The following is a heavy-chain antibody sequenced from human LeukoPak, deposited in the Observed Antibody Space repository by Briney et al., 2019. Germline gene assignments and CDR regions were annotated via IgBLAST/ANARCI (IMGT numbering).Heavy chain of an antibody. CDR2: IYYSGST. J-gene: IGHJ4*02. Sequence: SETLSLTCTVSGGSISSSSYYWGWIRQPPGKGLEWIGSIYYSGSTYYNPSLKSRVTISVDTSKNQFSLKLSSVTAADTAVYYCARGHDWGLPGGPVWGQGTLVTVSS. V-gene: IGHV4-39*07. D-gene: IGHD7-27*01. CDR1: GGSISSSSYY. CDR3: ARGHDWGLPGGPV.